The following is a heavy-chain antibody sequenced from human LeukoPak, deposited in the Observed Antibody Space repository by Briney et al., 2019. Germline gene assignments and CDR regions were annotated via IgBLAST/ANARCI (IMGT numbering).Heavy chain of an antibody. J-gene: IGHJ4*02. CDR1: GGSISSGSYY. D-gene: IGHD2-2*01. CDR2: IYTSGST. Sequence: SQTLSLTCTVSGGSISSGSYYWSGIRQPAGKGLEWIGRIYTSGSTNYNPSLKSRVTISVDTSKNQFSLKLSSVTAADTAVYYCARSTYLDYWGQGTLVTVSS. V-gene: IGHV4-61*02. CDR3: ARSTYLDY.